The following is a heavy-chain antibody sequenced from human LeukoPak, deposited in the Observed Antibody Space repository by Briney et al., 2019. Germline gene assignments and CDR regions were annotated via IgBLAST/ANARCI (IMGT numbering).Heavy chain of an antibody. D-gene: IGHD6-13*01. J-gene: IGHJ4*02. CDR3: ARASRLGTKLIAAAGTLAY. CDR1: GYTFTSYY. Sequence: ASVKVSCKASGYTFTSYYMHWVRQAPGQGLEWMGIINPSGGSTSYAQKFQGRVTKTRDMSTSTVYMELSSLRSDDTAVYYCARASRLGTKLIAAAGTLAYWGQGTLVTVSS. CDR2: INPSGGST. V-gene: IGHV1-46*01.